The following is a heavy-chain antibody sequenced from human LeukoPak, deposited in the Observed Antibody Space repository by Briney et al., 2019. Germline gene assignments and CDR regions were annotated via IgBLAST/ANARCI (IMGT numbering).Heavy chain of an antibody. Sequence: ASVKVSCKGSGGTFSSHAVSWVRQAPGQGLEWMGGIIPLFGKPNYAQKFQDRITIIADESTSTVYLELSNLRYEDMAVYYCARDPPVEWELLVGFDYWGQGTLVTVSS. CDR3: ARDPPVEWELLVGFDY. CDR1: GGTFSSHA. V-gene: IGHV1-69*13. CDR2: IIPLFGKP. J-gene: IGHJ4*02. D-gene: IGHD1-26*01.